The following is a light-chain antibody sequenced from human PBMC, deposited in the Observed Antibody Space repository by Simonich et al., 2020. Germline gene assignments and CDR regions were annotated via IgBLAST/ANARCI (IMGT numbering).Light chain of an antibody. V-gene: IGLV2-14*01. CDR1: SSDVGGYHY. CDR3: SSYTSSSTLV. CDR2: DVS. J-gene: IGLJ3*02. Sequence: QSALTQPASVSGSPGQSITISCTGTSSDVGGYHYVSWYQQHPGKAPKLMIYDVSQRPSGVSNRFSGSKSGNTASLTISGLQAEDEADYYCSSYTSSSTLVFGGGTKLTVL.